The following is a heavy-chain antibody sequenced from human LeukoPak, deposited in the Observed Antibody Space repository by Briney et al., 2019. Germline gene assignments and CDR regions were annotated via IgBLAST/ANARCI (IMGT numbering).Heavy chain of an antibody. Sequence: PSETLSLTCSVSGGSMRTSTYYWVWIRQPPGKGLEWIGSIYYSGSPSYNPSLESRLTISLDTSKNQFSLEVTSVTAADTAVYYCARASRPYYDTYGNHYQTDGFDYWGQGTLVTVSS. CDR3: ARASRPYYDTYGNHYQTDGFDY. V-gene: IGHV4-39*07. D-gene: IGHD3-22*01. CDR2: IYYSGSP. J-gene: IGHJ4*02. CDR1: GGSMRTSTYY.